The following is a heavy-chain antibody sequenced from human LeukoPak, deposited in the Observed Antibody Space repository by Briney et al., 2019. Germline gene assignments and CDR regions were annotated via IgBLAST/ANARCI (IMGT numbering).Heavy chain of an antibody. V-gene: IGHV1-2*02. CDR3: AIDTAMVTDWFDP. Sequence: SRNPSCKASGYTLTGYSIHWVRQAPEQGIEWMGWINTNSGGTTYAQTFEGRATMTTDPSSSTAYRELSRLRTDDTAVYYGAIDTAMVTDWFDPWGEGTLVTVSS. J-gene: IGHJ5*02. CDR1: GYTLTGYS. D-gene: IGHD5-18*01. CDR2: INTNSGGT.